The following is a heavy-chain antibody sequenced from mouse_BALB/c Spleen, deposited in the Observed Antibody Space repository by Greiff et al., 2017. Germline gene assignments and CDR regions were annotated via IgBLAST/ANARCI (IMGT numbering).Heavy chain of an antibody. CDR3: ARSITTVVAKGNWYFDV. D-gene: IGHD1-1*01. CDR2: ISNGGGST. V-gene: IGHV5-12-2*01. J-gene: IGHJ1*01. CDR1: GFTFSSYT. Sequence: VQLKESGGGLVQPGGSLKLSCAASGFTFSSYTMSWVRQTPEKRLEWVAYISNGGGSTYYPDTVKGRFTISRDNAKNTLYLQMSSLKSEDTAMYYCARSITTVVAKGNWYFDVWGAGTTVTVSS.